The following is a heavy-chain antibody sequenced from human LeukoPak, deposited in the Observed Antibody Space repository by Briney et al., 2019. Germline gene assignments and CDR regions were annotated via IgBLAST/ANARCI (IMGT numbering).Heavy chain of an antibody. Sequence: SETLSLTCTVSGGSISSYYWSWIRQPPGKGLEWIGYIYYSGSTNYNPSLKSRVTISVDTSKNQFSLKLSSVTAEDTAVYYCAKDCVVVPAAIPDDAFDIWGQGTMVTVSS. D-gene: IGHD2-2*02. CDR3: AKDCVVVPAAIPDDAFDI. CDR2: IYYSGST. J-gene: IGHJ3*02. CDR1: GGSISSYY. V-gene: IGHV4-59*01.